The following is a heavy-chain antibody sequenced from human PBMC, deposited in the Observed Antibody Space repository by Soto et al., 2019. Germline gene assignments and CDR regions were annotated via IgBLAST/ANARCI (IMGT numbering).Heavy chain of an antibody. J-gene: IGHJ4*02. V-gene: IGHV3-43*01. CDR1: AFTFDDHT. CDR2: ITWDAGSA. Sequence: EVQLVVSGGLVVRPGGSLRLSCAGSAFTFDDHTMHWVRQAPGKGLEWVSLITWDAGSAFYADSVRGRFTISRDNSKNSLYLQMNSLRTEDSALYYCAKEKDRIYDYWGRGTPVTVSS. CDR3: AKEKDRIYDY.